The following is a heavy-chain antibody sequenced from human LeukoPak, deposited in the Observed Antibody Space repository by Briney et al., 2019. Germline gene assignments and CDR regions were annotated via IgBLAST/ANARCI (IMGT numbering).Heavy chain of an antibody. J-gene: IGHJ3*01. CDR3: ARGGLVRGSIDSLIAFDF. CDR2: IYYRSTWYS. CDR1: GDSVSSGSGG. D-gene: IGHD3-10*01. V-gene: IGHV6-1*01. Sequence: SQTLSLTCDISGDSVSSGSGGWNWIRQSPSRGLEWLGRIYYRSTWYSDFLTSRITISPDTYKNQFSLHLDSVTPEDTAVYYCARGGLVRGSIDSLIAFDFWGQGTVVTVSS.